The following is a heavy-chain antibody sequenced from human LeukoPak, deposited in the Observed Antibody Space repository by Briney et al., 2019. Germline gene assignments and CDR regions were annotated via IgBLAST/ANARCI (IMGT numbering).Heavy chain of an antibody. CDR1: GYTFTSYG. V-gene: IGHV1-18*01. Sequence: ASVKVSCKASGYTFTSYGISWVRQAPGQALEWMGWISGYNGNTNYAQKLQGRVTMTTDTSTSTAYMELRSLRSDDTAVYYCARDPKFYYYYYGMDVWGQGTTVTVSS. CDR2: ISGYNGNT. CDR3: ARDPKFYYYYYGMDV. J-gene: IGHJ6*02.